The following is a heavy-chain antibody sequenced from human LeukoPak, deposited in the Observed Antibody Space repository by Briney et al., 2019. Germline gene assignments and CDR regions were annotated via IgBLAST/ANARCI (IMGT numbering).Heavy chain of an antibody. CDR2: ISWNSGSI. J-gene: IGHJ4*02. Sequence: PGRSLRLSCAASGFTFNEYGLHWVRQAPGKGLEWVSGISWNSGSIGYADSVKGRFTISRDNAKSSLYLQMNSLRAEDMALYYCARDGQGLHYWGQGALVTVSS. CDR1: GFTFNEYG. CDR3: ARDGQGLHY. D-gene: IGHD4-11*01. V-gene: IGHV3-9*03.